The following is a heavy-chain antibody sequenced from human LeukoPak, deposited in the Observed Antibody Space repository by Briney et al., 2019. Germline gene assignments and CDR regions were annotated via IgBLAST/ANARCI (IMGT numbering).Heavy chain of an antibody. CDR3: ARVTGYMIEDYFDY. D-gene: IGHD3-9*01. Sequence: PSETLSLTCAVSGGSISSYYWGWIRQPPGKGLEWIGYIYYSGSTNYNPSLKSRVTISVDTSKNQFSLKLSSVTAADTAVYYCARVTGYMIEDYFDYWGQGILVTVSS. J-gene: IGHJ4*02. CDR2: IYYSGST. CDR1: GGSISSYY. V-gene: IGHV4-59*01.